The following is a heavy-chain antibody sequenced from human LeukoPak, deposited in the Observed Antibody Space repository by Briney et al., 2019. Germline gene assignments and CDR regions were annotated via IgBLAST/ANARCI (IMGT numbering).Heavy chain of an antibody. J-gene: IGHJ3*02. CDR3: ARTNDYGDFDAFGI. CDR1: GYTFTGYY. V-gene: IGHV1-2*02. CDR2: INPNSGGT. D-gene: IGHD4-17*01. Sequence: ASVKVSCKASGYTFTGYYMHWVRQAPGQGLEWMGWINPNSGGTNYAQKFQGRVTMTRDTSISTAYMELSRLRSDDTAVYYCARTNDYGDFDAFGIWGQGTMVTVSS.